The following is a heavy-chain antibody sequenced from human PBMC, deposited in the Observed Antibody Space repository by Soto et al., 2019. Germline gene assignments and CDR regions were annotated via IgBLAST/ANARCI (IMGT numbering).Heavy chain of an antibody. D-gene: IGHD3-22*01. CDR1: GASISSSSYY. CDR2: IYYSGST. V-gene: IGHV4-39*01. J-gene: IGHJ4*02. Sequence: ETLSLTCPVSGASISSSSYYWGWIRQPPGKGLEWIGSIYYSGSTYYNPSLKSRVTISVDTSKNQFSLKLSSVTAADTAVYYCARHSREINYYDSSGPSGGFDYWGQGTLVTVSS. CDR3: ARHSREINYYDSSGPSGGFDY.